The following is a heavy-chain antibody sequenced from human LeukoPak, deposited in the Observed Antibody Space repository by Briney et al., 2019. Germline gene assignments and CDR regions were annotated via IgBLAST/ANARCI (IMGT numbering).Heavy chain of an antibody. CDR2: IYPGDSDT. CDR1: GYSFISQW. D-gene: IGHD3-10*01. CDR3: ARRGSGSESFYSLDY. Sequence: GESLKISCKCSGYSFISQWNGWVRQMPGKGLGWMGIIYPGDSDTRYSPSFQGQVTISADKSISTAYLQWSSLKASDTAMYYCARRGSGSESFYSLDYWGQGTLVTVSS. J-gene: IGHJ4*02. V-gene: IGHV5-51*01.